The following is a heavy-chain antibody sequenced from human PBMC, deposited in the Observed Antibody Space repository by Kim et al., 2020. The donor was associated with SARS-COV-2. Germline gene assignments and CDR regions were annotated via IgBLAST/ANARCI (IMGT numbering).Heavy chain of an antibody. CDR2: IWSDGSRQ. CDR1: GFNFRTYG. D-gene: IGHD3-22*01. V-gene: IGHV3-33*08. CDR3: VGDPPQSGFAFAV. Sequence: GGPLRLSCAASGFNFRTYGMHWVRQAPGKGLEWVSFIWSDGSRQDYADAVKGRFTISRDNSKNTLSLQMNSLRVEDTAVYYCVGDPPQSGFAFAVWGHGTVVTVSS. J-gene: IGHJ3*01.